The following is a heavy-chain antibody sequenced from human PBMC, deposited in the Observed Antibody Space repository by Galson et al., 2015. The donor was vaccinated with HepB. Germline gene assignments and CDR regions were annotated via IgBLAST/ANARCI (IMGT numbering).Heavy chain of an antibody. J-gene: IGHJ4*02. V-gene: IGHV3-7*01. CDR3: ARGGLPQAYCGGDCYYSDY. D-gene: IGHD2-21*02. CDR1: GFTFSSYW. CDR2: IRQDGSEK. Sequence: SLRLSCAASGFTFSSYWMSWVRQAPGKGLEWVANIRQDGSEKYYVDSVKGRFTISRDNAKNSLYLQMNSLRAEDTAVYYCARGGLPQAYCGGDCYYSDYWGQGTLVTVSS.